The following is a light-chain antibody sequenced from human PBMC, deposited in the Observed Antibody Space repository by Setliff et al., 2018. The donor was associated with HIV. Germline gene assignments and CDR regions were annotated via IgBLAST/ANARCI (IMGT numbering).Light chain of an antibody. CDR2: DVT. V-gene: IGLV2-23*02. Sequence: QSALTQPASVSGSPGQSITISCTGTSSDVGGYNYVSWYQQHPGKAPKLMIYDVTKRPSGVSNRFSDSKSGNTASLTISGLQAEDEADYYCCSYAGSSTPYVFGTGTKVTVL. CDR3: CSYAGSSTPYV. J-gene: IGLJ1*01. CDR1: SSDVGGYNY.